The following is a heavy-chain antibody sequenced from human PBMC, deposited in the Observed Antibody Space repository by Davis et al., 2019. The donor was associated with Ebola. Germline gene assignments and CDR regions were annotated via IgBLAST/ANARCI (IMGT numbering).Heavy chain of an antibody. J-gene: IGHJ4*02. CDR3: ARDMITGAAAGIGY. CDR1: GYTFTSYG. Sequence: AASVKVSCKASGYTFTSYGISWVRQAPGQGLEWMGWISAYNGNTNYAQKFQGRVTITRDTSASTAYMELSSLRSEDTAVYYCARDMITGAAAGIGYWGQGTLVTVSS. CDR2: ISAYNGNT. V-gene: IGHV1-18*01. D-gene: IGHD6-13*01.